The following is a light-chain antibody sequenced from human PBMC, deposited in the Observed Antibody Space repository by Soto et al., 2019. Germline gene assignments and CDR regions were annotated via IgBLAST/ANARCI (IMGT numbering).Light chain of an antibody. CDR3: QQYGSSSWT. CDR2: GAS. V-gene: IGKV3-20*01. J-gene: IGKJ1*01. CDR1: QSVSSSY. Sequence: EIVLTQSPGTLSLSPGERATLSCRASQSVSSSYLAWYQQQPGQAPRLLIYGASSRATGIPDRFSGSGSGTEFTLTISRLEPEDFAVYYCQQYGSSSWTFGQGTKVDIK.